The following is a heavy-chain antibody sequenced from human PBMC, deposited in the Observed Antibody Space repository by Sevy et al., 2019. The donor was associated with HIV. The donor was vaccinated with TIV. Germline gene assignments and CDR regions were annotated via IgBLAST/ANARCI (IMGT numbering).Heavy chain of an antibody. D-gene: IGHD2-15*01. Sequence: WGSLRLSCAASGFTFSSYGMHWVRQAPGKGLEWVAFIRYDGSNKYYADSVKGRFTISRDNSKNTLYLQMNSLRAEDTAVYYCAKDGVVVAAPDAFDIWGQGTMVTVSS. J-gene: IGHJ3*02. CDR1: GFTFSSYG. V-gene: IGHV3-30*02. CDR2: IRYDGSNK. CDR3: AKDGVVVAAPDAFDI.